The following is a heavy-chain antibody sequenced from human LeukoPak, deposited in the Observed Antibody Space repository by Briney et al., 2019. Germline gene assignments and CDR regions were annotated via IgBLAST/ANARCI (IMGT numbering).Heavy chain of an antibody. CDR3: ARGLSSYY. Sequence: GGSLRLSCAASGFTFSNYGMSWVRQAPGKGLEWVASIKQDGSEKFYVDSVKGRFTISRDNAKNSLYLQMNSLRAEDTAVYYCARGLSSYYRGQGTLVTVSS. CDR2: IKQDGSEK. J-gene: IGHJ4*02. V-gene: IGHV3-7*01. D-gene: IGHD6-13*01. CDR1: GFTFSNYG.